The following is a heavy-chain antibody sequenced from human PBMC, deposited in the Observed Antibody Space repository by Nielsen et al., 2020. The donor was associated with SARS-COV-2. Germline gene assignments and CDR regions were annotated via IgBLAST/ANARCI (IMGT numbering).Heavy chain of an antibody. D-gene: IGHD6-19*01. Sequence: SLKISCAASGFTFDDYAMHWVRQAPGKGLEWVSGISWNSGSIGYADSVKGRFTISRDNAKNSLYLQMNSLRAEDTALYYCAKVIAVAGSGAFDIWGQGTMVTVSS. CDR1: GFTFDDYA. CDR2: ISWNSGSI. J-gene: IGHJ3*02. V-gene: IGHV3-9*01. CDR3: AKVIAVAGSGAFDI.